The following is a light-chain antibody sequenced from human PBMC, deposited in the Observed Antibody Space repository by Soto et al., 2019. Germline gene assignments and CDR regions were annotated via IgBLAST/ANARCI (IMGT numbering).Light chain of an antibody. CDR2: TNN. CDR1: TSNIESHS. V-gene: IGLV1-44*01. Sequence: QSVLTQPPSASGTPGQRIIISCSGSTSNIESHSVNWFQQVPGTAPKLLIKTNNQRPSGVPDRFSGSKSGASASLAISGLQSEDEATYYCATWDGSRGGLFGTGTKLTVL. CDR3: ATWDGSRGGL. J-gene: IGLJ1*01.